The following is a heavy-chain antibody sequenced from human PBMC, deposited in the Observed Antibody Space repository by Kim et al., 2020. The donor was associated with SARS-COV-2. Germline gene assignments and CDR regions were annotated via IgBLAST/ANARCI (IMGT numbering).Heavy chain of an antibody. V-gene: IGHV3-23*01. CDR3: AKDLVLRYFDWLLAGDEDLHGMDV. CDR1: GFTFSSYA. J-gene: IGHJ6*02. D-gene: IGHD3-9*01. Sequence: GGSLRLSCAASGFTFSSYAMSWVRQAPGKGLEWVSAISGSGGSTYYADSVKGRFTISRDNSKNTLYLQMNSLRAEDTAVYYCAKDLVLRYFDWLLAGDEDLHGMDVWGQGTTVTVSS. CDR2: ISGSGGST.